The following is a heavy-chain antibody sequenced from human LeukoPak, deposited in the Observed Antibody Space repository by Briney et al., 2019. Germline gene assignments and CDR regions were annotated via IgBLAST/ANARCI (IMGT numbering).Heavy chain of an antibody. CDR2: INSDGSST. Sequence: PGGSLRLSCAASGFTFSSYWMHWVRQAPGKGLVWVSRINSDGSSTTYADSVKGRFTISRDNAKNTLYLQMNSLRAEDTAVYYCASGLDSSSWKYGNWFDPWGQGTLVTVSS. CDR3: ASGLDSSSWKYGNWFDP. V-gene: IGHV3-74*01. J-gene: IGHJ5*02. CDR1: GFTFSSYW. D-gene: IGHD6-13*01.